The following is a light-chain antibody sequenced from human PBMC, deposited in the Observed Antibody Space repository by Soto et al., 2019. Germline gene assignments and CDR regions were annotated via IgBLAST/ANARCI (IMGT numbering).Light chain of an antibody. CDR3: QQYMSYFNT. J-gene: IGKJ2*01. CDR2: KAS. Sequence: DIQMTQSPSTLSASVGDRVTITCRASQSISSWLAWYQQKPGKAPKVLIYKASSLESGVPSRFSGSGSGTEFTLTISSLQPDDSATYYCQQYMSYFNTFGQGTKLEIK. V-gene: IGKV1-5*03. CDR1: QSISSW.